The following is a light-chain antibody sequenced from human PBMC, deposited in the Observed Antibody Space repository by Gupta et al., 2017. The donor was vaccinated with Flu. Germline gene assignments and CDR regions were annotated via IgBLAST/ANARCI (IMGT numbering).Light chain of an antibody. J-gene: IGKJ1*01. V-gene: IGKV3-20*01. Sequence: EIVLAPSPGTLSLSPGEIATLSCSASQSVSSSNLAWYQQKPGQAPRLLIYGASSRATGIPDRFSGSGSGTEFTLTISRLESEDFAVYYCQQYCSSPRTFGQGTKVEI. CDR3: QQYCSSPRT. CDR1: QSVSSSN. CDR2: GAS.